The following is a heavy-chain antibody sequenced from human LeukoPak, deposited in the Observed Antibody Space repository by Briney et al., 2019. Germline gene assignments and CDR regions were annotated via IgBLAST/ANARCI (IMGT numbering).Heavy chain of an antibody. CDR3: ARAGIWAFDY. Sequence: SETLSLTCAVYGGSFSGYYWSWIRQPPGKGLEWIGEINHSGSTNYNPSLKSRVTISVDMSKNQFSLKLSSVTAADTAVYYCARAGIWAFDYWGQGTLVTVSS. CDR2: INHSGST. D-gene: IGHD6-19*01. CDR1: GGSFSGYY. J-gene: IGHJ4*02. V-gene: IGHV4-34*01.